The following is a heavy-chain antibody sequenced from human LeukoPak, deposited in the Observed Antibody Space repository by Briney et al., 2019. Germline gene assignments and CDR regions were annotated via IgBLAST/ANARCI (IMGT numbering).Heavy chain of an antibody. D-gene: IGHD4-17*01. J-gene: IGHJ3*02. CDR1: RFPFSDHW. CDR2: INQDGSEK. Sequence: GGSLRLSCAASRFPFSDHWMTCVRQAPGKRLERVANINQDGSEKYYVDSVEGRFSISRDNAENSLYLQMNSLKVDDTAMYFCAREGYGDYHIWGQGTMVIVSS. CDR3: AREGYGDYHI. V-gene: IGHV3-7*01.